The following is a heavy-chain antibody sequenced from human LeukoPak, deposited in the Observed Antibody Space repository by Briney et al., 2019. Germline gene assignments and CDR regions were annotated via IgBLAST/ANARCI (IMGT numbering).Heavy chain of an antibody. J-gene: IGHJ2*01. CDR1: GGSISSSSYY. CDR2: IYYSGST. D-gene: IGHD2-2*01. V-gene: IGHV4-39*01. CDR3: ARHPRTDPNGTSCYAFPCLWYFDL. Sequence: KPSETLSLTCTVSGGSISSSSYYWGWIRQPPGKGLEWIGSIYYSGSTYYNPSLKSRVTISVDTSKNQFSLKLSSVTAADTAVYYCARHPRTDPNGTSCYAFPCLWYFDLWGRGTLVTVSS.